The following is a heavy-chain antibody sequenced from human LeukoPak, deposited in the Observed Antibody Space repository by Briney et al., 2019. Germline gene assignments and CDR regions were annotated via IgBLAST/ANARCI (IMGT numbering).Heavy chain of an antibody. D-gene: IGHD6-13*01. V-gene: IGHV3-74*01. Sequence: GGSLRLSCAASGFTFSDTWMHWVRQVPGKGLVWVSRIRGDGSDARYAESVKGRFTISRDNSKNTLYLQMNSLRAEDTAVYYCAKVLIGIAAAEGFDPWGQGTLVTVSS. CDR2: IRGDGSDA. CDR1: GFTFSDTW. J-gene: IGHJ5*02. CDR3: AKVLIGIAAAEGFDP.